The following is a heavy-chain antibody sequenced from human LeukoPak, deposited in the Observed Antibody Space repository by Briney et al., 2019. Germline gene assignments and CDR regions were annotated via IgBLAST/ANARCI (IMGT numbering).Heavy chain of an antibody. D-gene: IGHD2-2*02. Sequence: PSETLSLTCTVSGGSISSYYWSWIRQPAGKGLEWIGRIYTSGSTNYNPSLKSRVTMSVDTSKNQFSLKLSSVTAADTAVYYCARGGYCSSTSCYIGPNDYWGQGTLVTVSS. CDR2: IYTSGST. V-gene: IGHV4-4*07. CDR1: GGSISSYY. CDR3: ARGGYCSSTSCYIGPNDY. J-gene: IGHJ4*02.